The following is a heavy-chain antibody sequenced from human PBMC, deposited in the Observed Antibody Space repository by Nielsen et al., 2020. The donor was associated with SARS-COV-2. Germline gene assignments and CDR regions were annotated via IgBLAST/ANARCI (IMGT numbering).Heavy chain of an antibody. D-gene: IGHD4/OR15-4a*01. Sequence: GGSLRLSCAASGFTFGDAIIHWVRQAPGKGLEWVSGISGRGHKSFYADSVKGRFTISRDNSKNTVYLQMHSLRAEDTALYYCAKENFESTDYGEDAFDIWGQGTLVTVSS. V-gene: IGHV3-23*01. CDR3: AKENFESTDYGEDAFDI. CDR1: GFTFGDAI. J-gene: IGHJ3*02. CDR2: ISGRGHKS.